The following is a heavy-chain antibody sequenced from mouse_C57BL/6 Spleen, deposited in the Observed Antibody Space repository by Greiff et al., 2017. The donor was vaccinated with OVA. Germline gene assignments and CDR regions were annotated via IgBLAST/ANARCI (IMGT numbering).Heavy chain of an antibody. CDR1: GYTFTSYW. D-gene: IGHD3-2*02. Sequence: VQLQQSGAELAKPGASVKLSCKASGYTFTSYWMHWVKQRPGQGLEWIGYINPSSGYTKYNQKFKDKATLTADKSSSTAYMQLSSLTYEDSAVEYCAQTAQATDYAMDYWGQGTSVTVSS. CDR2: INPSSGYT. V-gene: IGHV1-7*01. CDR3: AQTAQATDYAMDY. J-gene: IGHJ4*01.